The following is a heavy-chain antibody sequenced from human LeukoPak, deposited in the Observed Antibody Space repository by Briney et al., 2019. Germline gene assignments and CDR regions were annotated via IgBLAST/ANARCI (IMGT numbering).Heavy chain of an antibody. CDR1: GFTFSTYV. CDR3: AKNRGTTMIGGGLDY. Sequence: PGGSLRLSCAASGFTFSTYVMTWVRQAPGKGLEWVSLIGSSGTITCYADSVQGRFTISRDNSKNTVSLQMNSLRAEDTAVYYCAKNRGTTMIGGGLDYWGQGTLVTVSS. J-gene: IGHJ4*02. V-gene: IGHV3-23*01. CDR2: IGSSGTIT. D-gene: IGHD3-22*01.